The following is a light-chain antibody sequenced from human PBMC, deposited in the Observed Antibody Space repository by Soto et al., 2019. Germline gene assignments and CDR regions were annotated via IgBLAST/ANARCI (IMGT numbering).Light chain of an antibody. J-gene: IGKJ1*01. Sequence: IVMTQCPATLSVSPGERATFSCRASQNIRTNLAWYQQKPGQVPRLLIDTVSTRATCSPDRFSGSGAGTYFTLTISRLEPDDSAVYYCQHCSSSPWTFGQGTKVEIK. V-gene: IGKV3D-15*01. CDR3: QHCSSSPWT. CDR2: TVS. CDR1: QNIRTN.